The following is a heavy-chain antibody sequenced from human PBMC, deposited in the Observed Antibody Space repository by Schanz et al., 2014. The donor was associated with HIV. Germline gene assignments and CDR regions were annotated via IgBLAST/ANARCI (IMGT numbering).Heavy chain of an antibody. Sequence: QVQLVQSGAEVKKTGSPVKVSCKAFGGTLSNYAISWVRQAPGQGLEWMGGIIPIFGPANYSPKFRDRVTITADESTSTAYMELSSLSSEDAAIYYCARRELGAPRYRSWAGEAHYYGMDVWGQGTTVTVSS. V-gene: IGHV1-69*19. D-gene: IGHD6-13*01. CDR1: GGTLSNYA. CDR2: IIPIFGPA. J-gene: IGHJ6*02. CDR3: ARRELGAPRYRSWAGEAHYYGMDV.